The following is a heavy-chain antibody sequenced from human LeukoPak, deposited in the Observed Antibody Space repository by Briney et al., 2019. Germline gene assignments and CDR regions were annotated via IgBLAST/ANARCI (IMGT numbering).Heavy chain of an antibody. CDR2: ISYDGSNK. D-gene: IGHD3-16*01. CDR1: GFTFSSYA. Sequence: PGRSLRLSCAASGFTFSSYAMRWVRQAPGKGLEWVAVISYDGSNKYYADSVKGRFTISRDNSKNTLYLQMNSLRAEDTAVYYCASRSLNLFGDYWGQGTLVTVSS. CDR3: ASRSLNLFGDY. J-gene: IGHJ4*02. V-gene: IGHV3-30-3*01.